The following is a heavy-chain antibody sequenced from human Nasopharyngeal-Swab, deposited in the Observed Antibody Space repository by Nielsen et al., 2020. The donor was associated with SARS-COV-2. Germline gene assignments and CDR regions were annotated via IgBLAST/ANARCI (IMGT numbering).Heavy chain of an antibody. V-gene: IGHV1-2*06. CDR3: SRIPRVGGYSYGYDY. Sequence: RQAPGQGLEWMGRINPNSGGTNYAQKFLGRVTLTRDTSRSTGIMELSGLQSDDTAVYFCSRIPRVGGYSYGYDYWGQGTLVTVSS. D-gene: IGHD5-18*01. CDR2: INPNSGGT. J-gene: IGHJ4*02.